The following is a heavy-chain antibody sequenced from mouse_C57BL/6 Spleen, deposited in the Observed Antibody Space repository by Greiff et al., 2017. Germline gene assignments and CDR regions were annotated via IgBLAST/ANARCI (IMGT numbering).Heavy chain of an antibody. V-gene: IGHV1-50*01. D-gene: IGHD2-4*01. J-gene: IGHJ3*01. CDR3: ARGGYDYDVGRFAY. CDR1: GYTFTSYW. CDR2: IDPSDSYT. Sequence: QVQLQQPWAELVKPGASVKLSCKASGYTFTSYWMQWVKQRPGQGLEWIGEIDPSDSYTNYNQKFKGKATLTVDTSSSTAYMQRSSLTSEDSAVYYCARGGYDYDVGRFAYWGQGTLVTVSA.